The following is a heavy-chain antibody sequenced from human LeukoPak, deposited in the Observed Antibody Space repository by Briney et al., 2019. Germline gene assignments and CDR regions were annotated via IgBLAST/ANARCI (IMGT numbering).Heavy chain of an antibody. CDR2: INPSGGST. CDR1: GYTFTSYY. D-gene: IGHD6-19*01. J-gene: IGHJ6*03. Sequence: ASVKVSCKASGYTFTSYYMHWVRQAPGQGLEWMGIINPSGGSTSYAQKFQGRVTMTRDMSTSTVYMELSSLRSEDTAVYYCARTPEGAAGSTYYYYYYMDVWGKGTTVTVSS. CDR3: ARTPEGAAGSTYYYYYYMDV. V-gene: IGHV1-46*01.